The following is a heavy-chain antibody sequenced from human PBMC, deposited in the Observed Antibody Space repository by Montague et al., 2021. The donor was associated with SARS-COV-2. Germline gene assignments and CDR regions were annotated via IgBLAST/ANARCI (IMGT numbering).Heavy chain of an antibody. Sequence: SETLSLTCTVSGYSISSGDYCCWIRQPPGKGLEWIGRIYRNGTTYYNPSLKRRVTISVNTSKNQSFLKLRSVTAADTAVYYCARDSIAYDPDDASYGMDAWGQGTTVTVSS. J-gene: IGHJ6*02. CDR3: ARDSIAYDPDDASYGMDA. D-gene: IGHD6-6*01. CDR1: GYSISSGDY. V-gene: IGHV4-38-2*02. CDR2: IYRNGTT.